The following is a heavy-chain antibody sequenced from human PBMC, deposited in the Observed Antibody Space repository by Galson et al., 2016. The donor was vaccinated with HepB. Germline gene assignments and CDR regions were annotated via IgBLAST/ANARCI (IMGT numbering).Heavy chain of an antibody. J-gene: IGHJ5*02. V-gene: IGHV4-61*02. CDR3: ARDGPQLSAYHHHDL. CDR1: GVSMNTGSYY. Sequence: TLSLTCTVSGVSMNTGSYYWSWIRQPAGKGLEWTGRIFTSGSTNYNPSLRSRVTISIDTSKNQFSLRLTSVTAADSAVYFCARDGPQLSAYHHHDLWGQGTQVAVSA. CDR2: IFTSGST. D-gene: IGHD2-2*01.